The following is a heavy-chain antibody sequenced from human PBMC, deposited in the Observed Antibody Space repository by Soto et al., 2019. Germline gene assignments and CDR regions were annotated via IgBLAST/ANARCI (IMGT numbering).Heavy chain of an antibody. J-gene: IGHJ5*02. D-gene: IGHD2-2*01. CDR1: GFTFSSFA. Sequence: EVQLLESGGGLAQPGGSLRLSCAASGFTFSSFAMSWVRQAPGKGLEWVSGISGSGGSTYHADSVKGRFTSSRDNSKNTLYLQINSLSADATAVYSCAQLDLGYCSSTGCRAFDPWGQGTLVTVSS. CDR3: AQLDLGYCSSTGCRAFDP. CDR2: ISGSGGST. V-gene: IGHV3-23*01.